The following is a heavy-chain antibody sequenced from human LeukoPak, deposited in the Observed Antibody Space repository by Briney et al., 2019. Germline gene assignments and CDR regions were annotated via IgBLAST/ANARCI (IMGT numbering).Heavy chain of an antibody. CDR1: GFTFIDYR. V-gene: IGHV3-33*01. J-gene: IGHJ4*02. CDR2: IWSDVSNK. Sequence: GASLRLSCEWTGFTFIDYRLHWLRAAPGKGLEWLGVIWSDVSNKYYAESVKRRLKIYRDNFRKMLYPERSSLRVEDTAVYYCVRGSGSCDYWGQGTLVSVSS. CDR3: VRGSGSCDY. D-gene: IGHD3-10*01.